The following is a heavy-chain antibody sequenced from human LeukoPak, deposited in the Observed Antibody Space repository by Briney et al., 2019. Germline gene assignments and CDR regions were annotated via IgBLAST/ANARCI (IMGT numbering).Heavy chain of an antibody. D-gene: IGHD6-13*01. J-gene: IGHJ6*02. CDR3: AKGIAAAGTPDYYYYYGMDV. CDR1: GFTFSNYW. Sequence: GGSLRLSCAASGFTFSNYWMHWVRQAPGKGLEWVAVISYDGSNKYYADSVKGRFTISRDNSKNTLYLQMNSLRAEDTAVYYCAKGIAAAGTPDYYYYYGMDVWGQGTTVTVSS. V-gene: IGHV3-30*18. CDR2: ISYDGSNK.